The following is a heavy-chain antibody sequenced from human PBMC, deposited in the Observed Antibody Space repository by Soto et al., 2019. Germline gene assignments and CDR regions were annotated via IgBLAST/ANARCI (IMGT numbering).Heavy chain of an antibody. V-gene: IGHV4-30-4*01. CDR3: ARQRRGGYWFDP. Sequence: PSETLSLTCAVSGVSVTNGDYCWTWMRQSPGKGLEWIGNIYYTETTNYNPSLNSRLSISIDTSRNQFSLQLTSVTAADTAIYYCARQRRGGYWFDPWGQGTLVTVSS. CDR1: GVSVTNGDYC. CDR2: IYYTETT. J-gene: IGHJ5*02.